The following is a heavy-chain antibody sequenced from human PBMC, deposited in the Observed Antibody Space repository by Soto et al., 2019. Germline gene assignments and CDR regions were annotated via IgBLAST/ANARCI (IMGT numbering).Heavy chain of an antibody. J-gene: IGHJ4*02. V-gene: IGHV4-34*01. CDR2: INHSGST. Sequence: SETLSLTCAVYGGSFSGYYWSWIRQPPGKGLEWIGEINHSGSTNYNPSLKSRVTISVDTSKNQFSLKLSSVTAADTAVYYCARAHYYDSSGYYSKRVFYYFDYWGQGTLVTVSS. CDR3: ARAHYYDSSGYYSKRVFYYFDY. D-gene: IGHD3-22*01. CDR1: GGSFSGYY.